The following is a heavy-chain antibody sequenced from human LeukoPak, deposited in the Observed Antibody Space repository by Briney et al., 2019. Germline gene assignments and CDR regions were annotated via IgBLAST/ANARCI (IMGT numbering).Heavy chain of an antibody. CDR1: GYSFTSYY. Sequence: ASVKVSCKASGYSFTSYYMHWVRQAPGQGLEWMGIINPDGGSTSYAQKFQGRVTITADKSTSTAYMELSSLRSEDTAVYYCARVSDYYYMDVWDKGTTVTVSS. V-gene: IGHV1-46*01. CDR3: ARVSDYYYMDV. CDR2: INPDGGST. J-gene: IGHJ6*03.